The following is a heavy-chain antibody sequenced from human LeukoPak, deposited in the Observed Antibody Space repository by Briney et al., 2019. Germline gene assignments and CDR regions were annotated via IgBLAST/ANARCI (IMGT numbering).Heavy chain of an antibody. D-gene: IGHD4-17*01. CDR2: ISSSSSYI. V-gene: IGHV3-21*01. CDR1: GFTFSSYS. J-gene: IGHJ6*03. CDR3: ARSPFYGDYVLYYYYYMDV. Sequence: PGGSLRLSCAASGFTFSSYSMNWVRQAPGKGLEWVSSISSSSSYIYYADSVKGRFTISRDNAKNSLYLQMNSLRAEDTAVYYCARSPFYGDYVLYYYYYMDVWGKGTTVTISS.